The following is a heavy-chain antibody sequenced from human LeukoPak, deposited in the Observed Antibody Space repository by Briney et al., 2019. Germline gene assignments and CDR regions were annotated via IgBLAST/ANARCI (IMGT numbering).Heavy chain of an antibody. Sequence: ASVKLSFKSSVAGVKIYRMSWVRQAPGQGLEWMGGGMPIVDMTNSAHKFPRTLTPTADEYTNTAYMELSSMTSDDPALYYRASFPGAALLRASYYYYIAVWGEGTTVTVSS. D-gene: IGHD6-6*01. CDR3: ASFPGAALLRASYYYYIAV. CDR1: VAGVKIYR. CDR2: GMPIVDMT. J-gene: IGHJ6*03. V-gene: IGHV1-69*10.